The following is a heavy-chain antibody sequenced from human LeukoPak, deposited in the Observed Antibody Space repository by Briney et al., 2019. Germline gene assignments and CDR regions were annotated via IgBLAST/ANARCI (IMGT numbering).Heavy chain of an antibody. J-gene: IGHJ4*02. V-gene: IGHV3-30*02. CDR2: IRYDGTNK. Sequence: PGGALRLSCVASKIIFSGYGIHWVRQAPGEGLEWVAFIRYDGTNKYYTASVKGRFTISRDDSKNTLYLQMNSLRDDDTAVYYCAKVGSGWYGVHYWRQGPLVPVPS. CDR1: KIIFSGYG. CDR3: AKVGSGWYGVHY. D-gene: IGHD6-19*01.